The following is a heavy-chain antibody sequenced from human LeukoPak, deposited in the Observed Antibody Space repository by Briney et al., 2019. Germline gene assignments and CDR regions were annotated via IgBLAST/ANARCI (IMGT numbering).Heavy chain of an antibody. CDR1: GYTFTGYY. CDR2: INPNSGGT. D-gene: IGHD3-10*01. J-gene: IGHJ4*02. V-gene: IGHV1-2*02. CDR3: ASGLWFGEALLVY. Sequence: ASVKVSFKASGYTFTGYYMHWVRQAPGQGLEWMGWINPNSGGTNYAQKFQGRVTMTRDTSISTAYMELSRLRSDDTAVYYCASGLWFGEALLVYWGQGTLVTVSS.